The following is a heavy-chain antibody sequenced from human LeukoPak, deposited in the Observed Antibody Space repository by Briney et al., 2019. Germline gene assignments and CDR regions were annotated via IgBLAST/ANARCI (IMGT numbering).Heavy chain of an antibody. CDR3: AKGSGYSSSWESFDY. Sequence: PGGSLRLSCAASGFTFSSYAMSWVRQAPGKGLEWVSAISGSGGSTYYADSVKGRFTISRDNSKNTLYLQMNSLRAEDTAVYYCAKGSGYSSSWESFDYWGQGTLVTVSS. D-gene: IGHD6-13*01. V-gene: IGHV3-23*01. CDR2: ISGSGGST. J-gene: IGHJ4*02. CDR1: GFTFSSYA.